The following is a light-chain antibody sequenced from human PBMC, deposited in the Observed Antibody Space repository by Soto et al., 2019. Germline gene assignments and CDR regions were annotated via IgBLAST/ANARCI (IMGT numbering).Light chain of an antibody. CDR3: QQSYSTPRT. CDR2: AAS. V-gene: IGKV1-39*01. CDR1: QSISSY. J-gene: IGKJ1*01. Sequence: IQTTQSPSSLSASVRDRFTITCRASQSISSYLNWYQQKPGKAPKLLIYAASSLQSGVPSRFSGSGSGTDFTLTVSSLQPEDFATYFCQQSYSTPRTFGQGTKVDI.